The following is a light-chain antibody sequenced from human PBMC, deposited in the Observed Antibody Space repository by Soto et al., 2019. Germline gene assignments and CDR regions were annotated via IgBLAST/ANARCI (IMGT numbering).Light chain of an antibody. Sequence: DIKMTPSPSTLSASVGDRVTITCRASQSIDTWLAWYQQKPGKAPNLLIYDASTLESGVPSRFSGGGSGTEFTLTISSLQPGDFATYYCQRYNNIARTFGQGTKG. CDR1: QSIDTW. V-gene: IGKV1-5*01. CDR3: QRYNNIART. CDR2: DAS. J-gene: IGKJ1*01.